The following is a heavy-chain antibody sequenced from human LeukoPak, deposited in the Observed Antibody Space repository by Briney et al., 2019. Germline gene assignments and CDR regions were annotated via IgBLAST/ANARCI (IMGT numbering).Heavy chain of an antibody. D-gene: IGHD6-6*01. CDR3: ARHRSSWLIDY. V-gene: IGHV3-23*01. Sequence: GGSLRLSCAASGFTFNTYAMSWVRQAPWERLQWASGISDSGGNTYNADSVRGRFTISRDNSKNTLYLQMNSLRAEDTAVYYCARHRSSWLIDYWGQGTLVTVSS. CDR1: GFTFNTYA. CDR2: ISDSGGNT. J-gene: IGHJ4*02.